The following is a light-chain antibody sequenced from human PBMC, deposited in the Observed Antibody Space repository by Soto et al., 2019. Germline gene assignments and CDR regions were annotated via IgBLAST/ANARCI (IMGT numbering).Light chain of an antibody. J-gene: IGLJ1*01. CDR1: SSNIGAGYD. Sequence: QSVLTQPPSVSGAPGQRVTISCTGSSSNIGAGYDVHWYQQLPGTAPKLLIYGNSNRPSGVPDRFSGSKSGTSASLAITRLQAEDEADYYCQSYDSSLSVLVFGTGTKLTVL. CDR3: QSYDSSLSVLV. CDR2: GNS. V-gene: IGLV1-40*01.